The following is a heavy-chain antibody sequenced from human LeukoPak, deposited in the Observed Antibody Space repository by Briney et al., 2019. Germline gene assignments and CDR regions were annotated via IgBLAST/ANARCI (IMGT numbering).Heavy chain of an antibody. CDR1: GFTFSSYW. CDR2: IKQDGSEK. CDR3: AREATTVTYGPDY. Sequence: PGGSLRLSCAASGFTFSSYWMSWVRQAPGKGLEWVAYIKQDGSEKYYVDSVKGRFTISRDNAKDSLYLQMNSLRAEDTAVYYCAREATTVTYGPDYWGQGTLVTVSS. D-gene: IGHD4-17*01. V-gene: IGHV3-7*01. J-gene: IGHJ4*02.